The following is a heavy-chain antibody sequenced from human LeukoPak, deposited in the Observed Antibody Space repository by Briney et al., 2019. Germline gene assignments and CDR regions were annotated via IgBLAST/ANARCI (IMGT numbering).Heavy chain of an antibody. CDR3: ARGGYGSGSRQTNWFDP. J-gene: IGHJ5*02. V-gene: IGHV4-59*01. D-gene: IGHD3-10*01. CDR2: IFFSGTT. Sequence: SETLSLTCTVSSVSLTNYYWSWIRQPPGKGLEWIGYIFFSGTTNYNPSLKSRVTISVDTSKNQFSLKLSSVTAADTAVYYCARGGYGSGSRQTNWFDPWGQGTLVTVSS. CDR1: SVSLTNYY.